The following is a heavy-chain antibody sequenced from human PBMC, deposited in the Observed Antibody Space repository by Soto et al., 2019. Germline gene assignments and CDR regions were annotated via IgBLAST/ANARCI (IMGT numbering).Heavy chain of an antibody. CDR2: IYHSGNT. J-gene: IGHJ3*02. D-gene: IGHD3-22*01. V-gene: IGHV4-4*02. Sequence: SETLSLTCAVSGCAISNSYLWLAVRDPPGKELEWIGEIYHSGNTNYNPSLKSRVTISVDKSKNQFSLKLSSVTAADTAVYYCARRRITMIVVVFDAFDIWGQGTMVT. CDR3: ARRRITMIVVVFDAFDI. CDR1: GCAISNSYL.